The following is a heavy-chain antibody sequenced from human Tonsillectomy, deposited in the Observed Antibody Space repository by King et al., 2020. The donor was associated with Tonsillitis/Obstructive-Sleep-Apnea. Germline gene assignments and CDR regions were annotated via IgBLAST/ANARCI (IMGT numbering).Heavy chain of an antibody. CDR1: GYTFTGYY. D-gene: IGHD3-22*01. J-gene: IGHJ4*02. CDR3: ARAVRYDSSGYYYSPFDY. V-gene: IGHV1-2*02. Sequence: QLVQSGAEVKKPGASVKVSCKASGYTFTGYYMHWVRQAPGQGLEWMGWNNPNSGGTNYAQKFQGRVTMTRDTSISTAYMELSRLRSDDTAVYYCARAVRYDSSGYYYSPFDYWGQGTLVTVSS. CDR2: NNPNSGGT.